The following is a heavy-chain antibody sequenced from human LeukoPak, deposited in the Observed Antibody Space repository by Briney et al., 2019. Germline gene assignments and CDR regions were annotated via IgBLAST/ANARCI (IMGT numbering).Heavy chain of an antibody. CDR1: GFTFSSYA. CDR3: ARGTDIAAAGLDY. D-gene: IGHD6-13*01. CDR2: ISYDGSNK. Sequence: PGRSLRLSCAASGFTFSSYAMHWVRQAPGKGLEWVAVISYDGSNKYYADSVKGRFTISRDNSKSTLYLQMNSLRAEDTAVYYCARGTDIAAAGLDYWGQGTLVTVSS. J-gene: IGHJ4*02. V-gene: IGHV3-30-3*01.